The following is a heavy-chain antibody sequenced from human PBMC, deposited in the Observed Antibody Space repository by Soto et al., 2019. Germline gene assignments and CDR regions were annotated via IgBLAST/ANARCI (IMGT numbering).Heavy chain of an antibody. V-gene: IGHV1-69*01. CDR3: ARGYYDSSGYGRIVGFDY. CDR2: IIPIFGTA. J-gene: IGHJ4*02. D-gene: IGHD3-22*01. Sequence: QVQLVQSGAEVKKPGSSVKVSCKASGGTFSSYAISWVRQAPGQGLEWMGGIIPIFGTANYAQKFQGRVTITADESTSTAYMELSSLRSEDTAVYYCARGYYDSSGYGRIVGFDYWGQGTLVTVSS. CDR1: GGTFSSYA.